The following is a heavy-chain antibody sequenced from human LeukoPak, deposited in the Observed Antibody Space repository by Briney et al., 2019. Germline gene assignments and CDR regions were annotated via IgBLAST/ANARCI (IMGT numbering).Heavy chain of an antibody. CDR3: AREGGMVVVPAAIPD. V-gene: IGHV4-59*12. J-gene: IGHJ4*02. Sequence: PSETLSLTCTVSGGSISSYYWSWIRQPPGKGLEWLGYIYHSGSTYYNPSLKSRVTISVDRSKNQFSLKLSSVTAADTAVYYCAREGGMVVVPAAIPDWGQGTLVTVSS. CDR2: IYHSGST. CDR1: GGSISSYY. D-gene: IGHD2-2*02.